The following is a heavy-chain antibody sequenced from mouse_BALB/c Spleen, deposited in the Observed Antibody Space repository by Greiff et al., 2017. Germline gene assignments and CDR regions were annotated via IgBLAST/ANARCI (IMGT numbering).Heavy chain of an antibody. Sequence: EVKLMESGGGLVQPGGSLRLSCATSGFTFTDYYMSWVRQPPGKALEWLGFIRNKANGYTTEYSASVKGRFTISRDNSQSILYLQMNTLRAEDSATYYCARDKGGFAYWGQGTLVTVSA. V-gene: IGHV7-3*02. J-gene: IGHJ3*01. CDR2: IRNKANGYTT. CDR1: GFTFTDYY. CDR3: ARDKGGFAY.